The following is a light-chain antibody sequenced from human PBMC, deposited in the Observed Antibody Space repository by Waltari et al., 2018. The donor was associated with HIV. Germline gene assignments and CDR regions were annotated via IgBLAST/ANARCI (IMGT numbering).Light chain of an antibody. CDR2: GAS. CDR3: QQYNNWPPQYT. V-gene: IGKV3-15*01. CDR1: QSISSN. Sequence: EIVMTKSPATLSVSPGAGVTPSCIASQSISSNLAWYQQRPGRAPRLLIYGASTRAAGVPARFSGSGSGTEFTLTISSLQSEDFAVYYCQQYNNWPPQYTFGQGTKLEIK. J-gene: IGKJ2*01.